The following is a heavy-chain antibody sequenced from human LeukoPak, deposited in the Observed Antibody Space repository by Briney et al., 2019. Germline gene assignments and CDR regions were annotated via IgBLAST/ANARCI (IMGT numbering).Heavy chain of an antibody. V-gene: IGHV3-11*01. J-gene: IGHJ4*02. CDR1: GFTLSDYY. CDR3: ARRRDFSDY. D-gene: IGHD3/OR15-3a*01. CDR2: SSSSGSTI. Sequence: GGSLRLSCAASGFTLSDYYMSWIRQAPGKGLEWVSYSSSSGSTIYYADSVKGRFAISRDNAKNSLYLQMNSLRAEDMAVYYCARRRDFSDYWGQGTLVTVSS.